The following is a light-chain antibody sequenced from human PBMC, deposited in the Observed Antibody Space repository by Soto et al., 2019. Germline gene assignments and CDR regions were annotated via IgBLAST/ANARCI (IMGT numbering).Light chain of an antibody. CDR1: QGIRDS. Sequence: DIQMTQSPSSLSASVGDRVTITCRASQGIRDSLAWYQQKPGKAPKLLISAASSLQSGVPSRFSGSGSVTDFTLTISSLQPEDFATYYCQQTDNFPLTFGQGTRLEIK. CDR2: AAS. CDR3: QQTDNFPLT. J-gene: IGKJ5*01. V-gene: IGKV1-12*01.